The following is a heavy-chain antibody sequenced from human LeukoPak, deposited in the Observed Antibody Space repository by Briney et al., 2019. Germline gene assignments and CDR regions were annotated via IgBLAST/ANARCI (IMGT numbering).Heavy chain of an antibody. CDR1: GFTVSSNY. J-gene: IGHJ1*01. CDR3: VRDFSTVTTAYLHH. V-gene: IGHV3-21*04. CDR2: ISSSSRHI. D-gene: IGHD4-17*01. Sequence: PGGSLRLSCAASGFTVSSNYMNWVRQAPGKGLEWVSSISSSSRHIYYADSVKGRFTIFRDDAKNSLFLQMDSLRVEDTAMYYCVRDFSTVTTAYLHHWGQGTLLTVSS.